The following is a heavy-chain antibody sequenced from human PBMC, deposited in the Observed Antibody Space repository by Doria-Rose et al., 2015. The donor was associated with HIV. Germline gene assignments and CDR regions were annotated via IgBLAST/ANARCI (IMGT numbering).Heavy chain of an antibody. CDR2: NFSDDER. D-gene: IGHD6-13*01. J-gene: IGHJ4*02. V-gene: IGHV2-26*01. Sequence: SGPVLVKPTETLTLTCTVSGVSLSSPGMGVSWIRQPPGKALEWLANNFSDDERSYKTSLKSRLTISRGTSKSQAVLTMTDMDPVDTATYYCARIKSSRWYHKYYFDFWGQGTLAIVSA. CDR3: ARIKSSRWYHKYYFDF. CDR1: GVSLSSPGMG.